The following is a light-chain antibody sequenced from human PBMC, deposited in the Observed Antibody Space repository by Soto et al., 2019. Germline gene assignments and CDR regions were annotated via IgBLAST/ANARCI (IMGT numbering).Light chain of an antibody. CDR1: QSISSY. V-gene: IGKV1-39*01. CDR3: NQSYSTPFYT. J-gene: IGKJ2*01. Sequence: DIQMTQSPSSLSASVGDRVTITCRASQSISSYLNWYQQKPGKAPKLLIYAASSLQSGVPSRFSGSGSGTDFTLTISSLQPEDVATYYCNQSYSTPFYTFGQVTKLEIK. CDR2: AAS.